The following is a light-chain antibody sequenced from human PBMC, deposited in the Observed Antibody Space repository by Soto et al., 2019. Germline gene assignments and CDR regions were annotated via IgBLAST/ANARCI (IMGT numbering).Light chain of an antibody. CDR2: GAS. CDR3: QQYNNWPRT. Sequence: ELVLTQSPATVSVSPGERATLSCRASQGVGSTLAWYQQEPGRAPRLLIYGASTRATGIPARFSGSGSGTEFTLTISSLQSEDFAVYYCQQYNNWPRTFGQGTKVDIK. V-gene: IGKV3-15*01. J-gene: IGKJ1*01. CDR1: QGVGST.